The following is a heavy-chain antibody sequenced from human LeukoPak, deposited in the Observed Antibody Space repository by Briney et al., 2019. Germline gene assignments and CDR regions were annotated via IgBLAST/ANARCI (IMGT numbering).Heavy chain of an antibody. CDR1: QFTFSYYA. J-gene: IGHJ4*02. Sequence: PGGSLRLSCSASQFTFSYYAMTWVRQAPGKGLEWVSGVSSSGDYTYYADSVKGRFTISRDNSKNTLYLQLNSLRVEDTAVYYSAKEIYAYGSRGFDYWGQGTLVTVSS. CDR3: AKEIYAYGSRGFDY. D-gene: IGHD3-10*01. V-gene: IGHV3-23*01. CDR2: VSSSGDYT.